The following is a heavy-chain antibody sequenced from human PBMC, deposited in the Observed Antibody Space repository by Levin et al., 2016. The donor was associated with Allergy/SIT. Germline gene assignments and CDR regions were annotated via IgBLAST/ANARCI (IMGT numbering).Heavy chain of an antibody. V-gene: IGHV3-11*01. D-gene: IGHD6-19*01. J-gene: IGHJ4*02. CDR3: TKDSRAVASSFDH. Sequence: GESLKISCAASGFTYSDYSMTWIRQAPGKGLEWVSYINSRGSTIYYADSVKGRFTISRDNSMNTLYLQMNSLRVEDTAIYYCTKDSRAVASSFDHWGQGTLVTVSS. CDR2: INSRGSTI. CDR1: GFTYSDYS.